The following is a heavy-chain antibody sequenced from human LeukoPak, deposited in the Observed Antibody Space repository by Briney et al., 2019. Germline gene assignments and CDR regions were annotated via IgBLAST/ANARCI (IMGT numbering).Heavy chain of an antibody. CDR3: AKDIEGGGWPRPYGMDV. Sequence: GSLRLSCAASGFTFSSYGMHWVRQAPGKGLEWVAVISYDGNNKYYADSVKGRFTISRDNSKNTLYLQMNSLRAEDTAVYYCAKDIEGGGWPRPYGMDVWGQGTTVTVSS. CDR1: GFTFSSYG. CDR2: ISYDGNNK. V-gene: IGHV3-30*18. J-gene: IGHJ6*02. D-gene: IGHD1-26*01.